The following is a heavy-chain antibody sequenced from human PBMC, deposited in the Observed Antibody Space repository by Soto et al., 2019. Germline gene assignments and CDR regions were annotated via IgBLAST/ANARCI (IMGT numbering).Heavy chain of an antibody. CDR1: GFTFSSYG. V-gene: IGHV3-30*18. CDR2: ISYDGSNK. Sequence: GGSLRLSCAASGFTFSSYGMHWVRQAPGKGLEWVAVISYDGSNKYYADSVKGRFTISRDNSKNTLYLQMNSLRAEDTAVYYCAKHGELRVLVYWGQGTLVTVSS. D-gene: IGHD1-26*01. CDR3: AKHGELRVLVY. J-gene: IGHJ4*02.